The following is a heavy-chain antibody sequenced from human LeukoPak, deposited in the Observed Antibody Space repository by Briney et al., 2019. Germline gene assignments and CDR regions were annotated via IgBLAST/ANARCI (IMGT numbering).Heavy chain of an antibody. CDR2: TSGSGGST. CDR3: AKGVAAAAVNWFDP. V-gene: IGHV3-23*01. D-gene: IGHD6-13*01. Sequence: GGSLRLSCAASGFTFSSYAMSWVRPGPGKGLEWVSATSGSGGSTYYADSVKGRFTISRDNSKNTLYLQMNSLRAEDTAVYYCAKGVAAAAVNWFDPWGQGTLVTVSS. J-gene: IGHJ5*02. CDR1: GFTFSSYA.